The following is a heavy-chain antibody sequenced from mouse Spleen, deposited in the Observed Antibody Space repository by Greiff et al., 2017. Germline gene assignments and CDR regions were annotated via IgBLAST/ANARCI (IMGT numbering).Heavy chain of an antibody. CDR1: GYAFSGSW. CDR2: IYPGDGDT. CDR3: ARFITTMEGV. D-gene: IGHD1-1*01. Sequence: VQLQESGPELVKPGASVKISCKASGYAFSGSWMNWVKQRPGKGLEWIGRIYPGDGDTNYNGKFKGKATLTADKSSSTAYMQLSSLTSEDSAVYFCARFITTMEGVWGAGTTVTVSS. V-gene: IGHV1-82*01. J-gene: IGHJ1*01.